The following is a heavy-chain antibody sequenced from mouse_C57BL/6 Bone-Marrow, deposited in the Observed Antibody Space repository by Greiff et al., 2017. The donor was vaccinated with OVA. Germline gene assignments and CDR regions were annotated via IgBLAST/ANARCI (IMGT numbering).Heavy chain of an antibody. Sequence: EVKLLESGGDLVKPGGSLKLSCAASGFTFSSYGMSWVRQTPDKRLEWVATISSGGSYTYYPDSVKGRFTISRDNAKNTLYLQMSSLKSEDTAMYYCARHTPQLDYWGQGTSVTVSS. J-gene: IGHJ4*01. CDR2: ISSGGSYT. D-gene: IGHD6-1*01. CDR3: ARHTPQLDY. V-gene: IGHV5-6*02. CDR1: GFTFSSYG.